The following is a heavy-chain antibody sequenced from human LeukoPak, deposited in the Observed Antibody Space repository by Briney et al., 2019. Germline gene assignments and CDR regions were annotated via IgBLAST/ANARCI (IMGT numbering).Heavy chain of an antibody. D-gene: IGHD1-1*01. CDR2: IYYSGST. CDR1: GGSISSYY. Sequence: SETLSLTCTVSGGSISSYYWSWIRQPPGKGLEWIGHIYYSGSTNYNPSLKSRVTISVDTSKNQFSLKLSSVTAADTAVYYCARHLDARIDYWGQGTLVTVSS. V-gene: IGHV4-59*08. CDR3: ARHLDARIDY. J-gene: IGHJ4*02.